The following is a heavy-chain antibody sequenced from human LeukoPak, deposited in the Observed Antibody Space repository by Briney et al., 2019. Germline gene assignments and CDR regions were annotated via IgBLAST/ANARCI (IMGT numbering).Heavy chain of an antibody. Sequence: PGRSLRLSCAASEFTFSSYAMHWVRQAPGKGLEWVAVISYDGSNKYYADSVKGRFTISRDNSKNTLYLQMNSLRAEDTAVYYCARGWEGYFDYWGQGTLVTVSS. CDR3: ARGWEGYFDY. J-gene: IGHJ4*02. D-gene: IGHD1-26*01. CDR2: ISYDGSNK. V-gene: IGHV3-30*04. CDR1: EFTFSSYA.